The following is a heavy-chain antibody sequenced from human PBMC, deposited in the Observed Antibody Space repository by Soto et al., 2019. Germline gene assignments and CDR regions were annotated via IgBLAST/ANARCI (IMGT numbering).Heavy chain of an antibody. CDR1: GFTFSSYG. D-gene: IGHD6-19*01. CDR2: ISHDGSNK. V-gene: IGHV3-30*18. Sequence: QVQLVESGGGVVQPGRSLRLSCAASGFTFSSYGMHWVRQAPGKGLEWVAVISHDGSNKYFADSVKGRFTISRDNSQNTPYLQMNSRRAEDTAVYYCAKHLRAVAGYLHGRDVWGQGTTVTVSS. CDR3: AKHLRAVAGYLHGRDV. J-gene: IGHJ6*02.